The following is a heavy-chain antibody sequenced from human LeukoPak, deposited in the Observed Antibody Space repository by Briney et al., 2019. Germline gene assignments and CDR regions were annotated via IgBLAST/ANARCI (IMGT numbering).Heavy chain of an antibody. CDR1: GDSIYSGSYG. V-gene: IGHV4-30-2*01. Sequence: SETLSLTCSVSGDSIYSGSYGWSWIRKPPRKGLEWIGDIYHSGISSYCPSLKSRVTISVDSSMNHFSLRLTSVTAAYTAVYFCARDLRGCNSATCYRWFDPWGQGTLVIVSS. CDR2: IYHSGIS. J-gene: IGHJ5*02. CDR3: ARDLRGCNSATCYRWFDP. D-gene: IGHD2-2*01.